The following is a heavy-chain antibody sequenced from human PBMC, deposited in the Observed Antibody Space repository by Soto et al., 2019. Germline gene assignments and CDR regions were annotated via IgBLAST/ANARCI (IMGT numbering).Heavy chain of an antibody. Sequence: SVKASCKASGGTFSSYAISWVLQAPGQGLEWMGGIIPIFGTANYAQKFQGRVTITADESTSTAYMELSSLRSEDTAVYYCASSYYYDSSGYYYVLFYWGQGTLVTVS. CDR3: ASSYYYDSSGYYYVLFY. D-gene: IGHD3-22*01. J-gene: IGHJ4*02. CDR1: GGTFSSYA. V-gene: IGHV1-69*13. CDR2: IIPIFGTA.